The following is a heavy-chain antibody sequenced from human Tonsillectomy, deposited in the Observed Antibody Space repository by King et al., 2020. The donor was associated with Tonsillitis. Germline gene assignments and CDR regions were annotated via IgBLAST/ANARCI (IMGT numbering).Heavy chain of an antibody. CDR3: AREERYCSSISCYEVPYYFDY. D-gene: IGHD2-2*01. Sequence: VQLVESGGGLVQPGGSLRLSCAASGFTFSNYSMTWVRQAPGKGLEWISYISSSSTNIYYADSVKGRFAISRDNAKNSLYLQMNSLRAEDTAVYYCAREERYCSSISCYEVPYYFDYWGQGSLVTVSS. CDR1: GFTFSNYS. V-gene: IGHV3-48*01. J-gene: IGHJ4*02. CDR2: ISSSSTNI.